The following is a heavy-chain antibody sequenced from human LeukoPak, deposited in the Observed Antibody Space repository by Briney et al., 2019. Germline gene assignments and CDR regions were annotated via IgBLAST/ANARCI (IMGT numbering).Heavy chain of an antibody. CDR1: GGSISSDY. CDR3: ATRGY. Sequence: SETLSLTCTVSGGSISSDYWQWNRQPPGKGLEWVGYIYNSGNNHYNSSLKSRVTISIDTSKNQFSLKLASVTAADTAVYYCATRGYWGQGTLVAVSS. J-gene: IGHJ4*02. V-gene: IGHV4-59*08. D-gene: IGHD3-10*01. CDR2: IYNSGNN.